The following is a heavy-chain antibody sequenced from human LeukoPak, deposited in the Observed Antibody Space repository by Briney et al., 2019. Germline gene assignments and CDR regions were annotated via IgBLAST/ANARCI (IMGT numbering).Heavy chain of an antibody. D-gene: IGHD6-25*01. Sequence: PGGSLRLSCAASGFTFSSHAMNWVRQAPGKGLEWVSYISTASSSVHYADSVKGRFTISRDNAKNSLYLQMNSLRADDTAVYYCARFAAGGSYYYYMDVWGKGTTVTVSS. CDR3: ARFAAGGSYYYYMDV. CDR2: ISTASSSV. CDR1: GFTFSSHA. J-gene: IGHJ6*03. V-gene: IGHV3-48*01.